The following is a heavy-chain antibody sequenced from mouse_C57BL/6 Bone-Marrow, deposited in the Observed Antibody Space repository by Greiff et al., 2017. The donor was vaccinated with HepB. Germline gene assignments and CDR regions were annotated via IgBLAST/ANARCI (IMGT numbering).Heavy chain of an antibody. CDR3: ARGGGTLDY. V-gene: IGHV1-50*01. J-gene: IGHJ2*01. CDR2: IDPSDSYT. CDR1: GYTFTSYW. D-gene: IGHD1-1*02. Sequence: QVQLQQPGAELVKPGASVKLSCKASGYTFTSYWMLWVKQRPGQGLEWIGEIDPSDSYTNYNQKFKGKATLTVDTSSSTAYMQLSSLTSEDSAVYYCARGGGTLDYWGQGTTLTVSS.